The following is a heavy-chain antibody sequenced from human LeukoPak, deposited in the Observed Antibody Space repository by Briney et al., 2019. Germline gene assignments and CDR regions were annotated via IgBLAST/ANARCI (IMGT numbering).Heavy chain of an antibody. J-gene: IGHJ1*01. D-gene: IGHD2-15*01. CDR3: ARDCSGGSCLKTPFQH. V-gene: IGHV1-18*01. CDR2: ISAYNGNT. CDR1: GYTFTSYG. Sequence: GASVKVSCKASGYTFTSYGISWVRQAPGQGLEWMGWISAYNGNTNYAQKLRGRVTMTTDTSTSTAYMELRSLRSDDTAVYYCARDCSGGSCLKTPFQHWGQGTLVTVSS.